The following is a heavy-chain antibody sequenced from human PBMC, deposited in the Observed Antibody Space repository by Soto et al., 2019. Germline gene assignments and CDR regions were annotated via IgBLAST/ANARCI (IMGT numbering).Heavy chain of an antibody. D-gene: IGHD2-15*01. CDR2: VSIGGST. J-gene: IGHJ4*02. CDR3: AKSRGAGGHFDY. CDR1: GFTFSSYA. Sequence: DVQLLESGGDLVQPEGSLRLSCAASGFTFSSYAMGWVRQGPGKGLEWVAVVSIGGSTHYADSVRGRFTISRDNSKNTLSLQMNSLTAEDTAVYFCAKSRGAGGHFDYWGQGALVTVSS. V-gene: IGHV3-23*01.